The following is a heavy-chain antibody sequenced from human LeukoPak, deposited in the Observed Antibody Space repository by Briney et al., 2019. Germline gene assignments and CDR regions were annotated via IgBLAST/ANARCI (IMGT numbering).Heavy chain of an antibody. CDR3: AKEPYSRGWYVGEYYFDY. V-gene: IGHV3-30-3*01. CDR2: ISYDGSNK. CDR1: GYTFSSYA. Sequence: PGGSLRLSCAASGYTFSSYAMHWVRQAPGKGLEWVAVISYDGSNKYYADSVKGRFTISRDNSKNTLYLQMNSLRAEDTALYYCAKEPYSRGWYVGEYYFDYWGQGTLVTVSS. D-gene: IGHD6-19*01. J-gene: IGHJ4*02.